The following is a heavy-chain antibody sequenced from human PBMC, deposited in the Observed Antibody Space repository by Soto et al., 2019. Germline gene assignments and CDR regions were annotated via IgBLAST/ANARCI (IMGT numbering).Heavy chain of an antibody. V-gene: IGHV4-30-2*01. J-gene: IGHJ4*02. CDR2: IYHSGST. CDR3: ARVGTYHSSGYDLDF. Sequence: SETLSLTCAVSGGSISSGGYSWSWIRQPPGKGLEWIGYIYHSGSTYYNPSLKSRVTISVDRSKNQFSLKLSSVTAADTAVYYCARVGTYHSSGYDLDFWGQAILVTVSS. D-gene: IGHD3-22*01. CDR1: GGSISSGGYS.